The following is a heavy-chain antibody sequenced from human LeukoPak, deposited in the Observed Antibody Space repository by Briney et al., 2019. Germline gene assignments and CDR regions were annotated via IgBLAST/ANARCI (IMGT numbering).Heavy chain of an antibody. Sequence: ASVKVSCKASGYTFTGYYMHWVRQAPGQGLEWMGWINPNSGGTNYAQKFQGRVTMTRDTSISTAYMELSRLRSDDTAVYYCARTGYSSGWYFGMDVWGQGTTVTVSS. J-gene: IGHJ6*02. D-gene: IGHD6-19*01. CDR2: INPNSGGT. V-gene: IGHV1-2*02. CDR1: GYTFTGYY. CDR3: ARTGYSSGWYFGMDV.